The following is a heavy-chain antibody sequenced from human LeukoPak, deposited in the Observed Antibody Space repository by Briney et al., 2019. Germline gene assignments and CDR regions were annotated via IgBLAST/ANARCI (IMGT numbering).Heavy chain of an antibody. CDR1: GGSISSYY. CDR3: ARVCYDFFCGMDV. D-gene: IGHD3-3*01. Sequence: SETLSLTCTASGGSISSYYWSWIRQPPGKGLEWIGYIYYSGSTNYNPSLKSRVTISVDTSKNQFSLKLSSVTAADTAVYYCARVCYDFFCGMDVWGQGTTVTVSS. CDR2: IYYSGST. J-gene: IGHJ6*02. V-gene: IGHV4-59*01.